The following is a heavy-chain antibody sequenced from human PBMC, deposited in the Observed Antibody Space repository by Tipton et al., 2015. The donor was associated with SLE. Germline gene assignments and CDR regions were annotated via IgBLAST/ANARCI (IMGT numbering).Heavy chain of an antibody. CDR3: ARVGHDYGANGRYYFYYMDV. CDR2: IYHTGST. J-gene: IGHJ6*03. V-gene: IGHV4-59*01. D-gene: IGHD4-17*01. Sequence: TLSLTCTVSGGSISNYYWNWVRLSPGKGLEWIGWIYHTGSTNYNPSLESRVTISVDTSKNQFSLELTSVTAADTAFYYCARVGHDYGANGRYYFYYMDVWGKGTTVTVSS. CDR1: GGSISNYY.